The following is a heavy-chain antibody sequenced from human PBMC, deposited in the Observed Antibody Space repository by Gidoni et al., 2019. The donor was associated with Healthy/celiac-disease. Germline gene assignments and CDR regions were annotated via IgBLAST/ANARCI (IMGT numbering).Heavy chain of an antibody. CDR1: GFPFRTFA. V-gene: IGHV3-64D*06. J-gene: IGHJ4*02. Sequence: EVQLVESGGGLVEPGGSLRLSCPASGFPFRTFAMHWVRQAPGKGLEYVSAISSNGGSTYYADSVKGRFTISRDNSKNTLYLQMSSLRAEDTAVYYCVKDLFKNYDFWSGYCVDWGQGTLVTVSS. CDR3: VKDLFKNYDFWSGYCVD. D-gene: IGHD3-3*01. CDR2: ISSNGGST.